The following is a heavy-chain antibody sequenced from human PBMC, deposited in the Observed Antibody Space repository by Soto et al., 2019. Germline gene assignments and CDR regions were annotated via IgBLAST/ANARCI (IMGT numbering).Heavy chain of an antibody. D-gene: IGHD1-7*01. V-gene: IGHV1-69*13. CDR1: GGALSVYA. Sequence: SVNVSCKGSGGALSVYAVSCVRQDPGQGLEWMGGIIPIFGTANYAQKFQGRVTITADESTSTAYMELSSLRSEDTAVYYCARVYNWNYQDYLVQRTLVTGSS. CDR2: IIPIFGTA. J-gene: IGHJ4*02. CDR3: ARVYNWNYQDY.